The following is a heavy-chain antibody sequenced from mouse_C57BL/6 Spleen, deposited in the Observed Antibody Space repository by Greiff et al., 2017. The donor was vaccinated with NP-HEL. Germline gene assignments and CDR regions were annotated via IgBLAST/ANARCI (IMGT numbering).Heavy chain of an antibody. D-gene: IGHD1-1*01. CDR1: GYTFTSYT. Sequence: VQLQQSGAELARPGASVKMSCKASGYTFTSYTMHWVKQRPGQGLEWIGYINPSSGYTKYNQKFKDKATLTADKSSSTAYMQLSSLTSEDSAVYYCARTGIFFTTVVATDAMDYWGQGTSVTVSS. V-gene: IGHV1-4*01. J-gene: IGHJ4*01. CDR2: INPSSGYT. CDR3: ARTGIFFTTVVATDAMDY.